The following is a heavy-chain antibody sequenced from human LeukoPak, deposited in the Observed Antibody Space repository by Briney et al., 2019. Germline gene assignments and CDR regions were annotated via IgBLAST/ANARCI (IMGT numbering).Heavy chain of an antibody. J-gene: IGHJ4*02. CDR1: GGSISSSSYY. V-gene: IGHV4-39*01. D-gene: IGHD3-22*01. CDR2: IYYSGST. Sequence: SETLSLTCNVSGGSISSSSYYWGWIRQPPGKGLEWIGSIYYSGSTYYNPSLKSRVTISVDTSKSQFSLKVNSVTAADTAIYYCSSDSGGYHYFDYWGQGILVTVSS. CDR3: SSDSGGYHYFDY.